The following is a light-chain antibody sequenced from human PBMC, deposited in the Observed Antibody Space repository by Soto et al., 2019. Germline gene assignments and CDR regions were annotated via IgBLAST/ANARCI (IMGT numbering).Light chain of an antibody. J-gene: IGLJ2*01. CDR3: CSYAGSSTVI. Sequence: QSALTKPASVSGSPGQSITISCTGTSGDVGSYDLVSWYQQPPGKAPKLMIYEVTKRPSGVSDRFSGSKSGNTASLTIYGLQAEDEANYYCCSYAGSSTVIFGGGTKLTVL. V-gene: IGLV2-23*02. CDR2: EVT. CDR1: SGDVGSYDL.